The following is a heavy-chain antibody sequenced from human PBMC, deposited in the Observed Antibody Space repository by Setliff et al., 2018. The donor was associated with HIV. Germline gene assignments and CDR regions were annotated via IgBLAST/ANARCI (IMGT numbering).Heavy chain of an antibody. CDR2: ISSSSSSYT. V-gene: IGHV3-11*06. Sequence: GGSLRLSCAASGFTFSDYYMSWIRQAPGKGLEWVSYISSSSSSYTNYADSVKGRFTISRDNAKNSLYLQMNSLRAEDTAVYYCASLAVEGYYYMDVWGKGITVTVSS. CDR3: ASLAVEGYYYMDV. CDR1: GFTFSDYY. J-gene: IGHJ6*03. D-gene: IGHD6-19*01.